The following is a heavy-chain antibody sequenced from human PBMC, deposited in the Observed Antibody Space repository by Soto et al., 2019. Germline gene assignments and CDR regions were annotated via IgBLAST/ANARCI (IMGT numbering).Heavy chain of an antibody. CDR2: FDPEDGET. Sequence: ASVKVSCKVSGYTLTELSMHWVRQAPGKGLEWMGGFDPEDGETIYAQKFQGRVTMTEDTSTDTAYVELSSLTTEDTAVYYCVRDTYFSDSSGYTRCFDHWGQGTLVTVSS. CDR1: GYTLTELS. D-gene: IGHD3-22*01. J-gene: IGHJ5*02. CDR3: VRDTYFSDSSGYTRCFDH. V-gene: IGHV1-24*01.